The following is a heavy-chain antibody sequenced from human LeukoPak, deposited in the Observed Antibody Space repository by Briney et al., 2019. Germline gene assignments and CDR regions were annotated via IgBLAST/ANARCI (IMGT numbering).Heavy chain of an antibody. CDR2: IWYDGSNK. Sequence: GGSLRLSCAASGFTFSSYGMHWVRQAPGKGLEGVAVIWYDGSNKYYADSVKGRFSISRDNSKNTLYLHINSLRAEDTALYYCARADDYDSSGYVDAFDIWGQGTMVTVSS. D-gene: IGHD3-22*01. CDR1: GFTFSSYG. J-gene: IGHJ3*02. CDR3: ARADDYDSSGYVDAFDI. V-gene: IGHV3-33*01.